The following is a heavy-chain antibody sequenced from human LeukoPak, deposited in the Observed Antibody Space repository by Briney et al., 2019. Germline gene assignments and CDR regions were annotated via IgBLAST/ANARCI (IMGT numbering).Heavy chain of an antibody. V-gene: IGHV4-34*01. CDR3: ARGGRHRGHVYYDFWSGYPFDY. CDR1: GGSFSGYY. D-gene: IGHD3-3*01. CDR2: INHSGST. Sequence: PSETLSLTCAVYGGSFSGYYWSWIRQPPGKGLEWIGEINHSGSTNYNPSLKCRVTISVDTSKNQFSLKLSSVTAADTAVYYCARGGRHRGHVYYDFWSGYPFDYWGQGTLVTVSS. J-gene: IGHJ4*02.